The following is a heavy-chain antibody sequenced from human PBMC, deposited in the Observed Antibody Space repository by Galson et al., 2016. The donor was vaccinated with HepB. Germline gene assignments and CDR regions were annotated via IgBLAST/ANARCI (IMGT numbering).Heavy chain of an antibody. D-gene: IGHD6-13*01. Sequence: SETLSLTCTVSGGSISSSSYYWGWIRQPPGKVLEWIGYIYHRGGTYYNPSLKSRVTISVDRSKNQFSLRLNSVTAADTAVYYCARVASSWTLRLDYWGRGTLVTVSS. CDR3: ARVASSWTLRLDY. V-gene: IGHV4-39*07. J-gene: IGHJ4*02. CDR2: IYHRGGT. CDR1: GGSISSSSYY.